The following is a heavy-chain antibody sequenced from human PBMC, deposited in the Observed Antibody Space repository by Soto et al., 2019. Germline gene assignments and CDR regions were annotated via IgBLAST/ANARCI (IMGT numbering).Heavy chain of an antibody. D-gene: IGHD6-13*01. Sequence: EVQLLESGGGLVQPGGSLRLSCAASGFTFSNYAMTWVRQAPGKGREGVSTINTSGGNTHYADSVKGRFSVSRDNSKNTLSLQMNGLRAEDTAVYYCTKDWQHDSWGQGTLVTVSS. CDR3: TKDWQHDS. J-gene: IGHJ5*01. CDR2: INTSGGNT. V-gene: IGHV3-23*01. CDR1: GFTFSNYA.